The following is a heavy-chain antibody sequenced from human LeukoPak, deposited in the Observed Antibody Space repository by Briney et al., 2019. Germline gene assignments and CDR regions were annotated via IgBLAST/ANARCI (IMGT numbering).Heavy chain of an antibody. V-gene: IGHV3-53*01. CDR3: ARDGGMGATYYFDY. CDR2: IYSGGST. J-gene: IGHJ4*02. CDR1: GFTVSSNY. Sequence: GGSLRLSCAASGFTVSSNYMSWVRQAPGKGLEWVSVIYSGGSTYYADSVKGRFTISRDNSKNTLYLQMNSLRAEDTAVYYCARDGGMGATYYFDYWGQGTQVTVSS. D-gene: IGHD1-26*01.